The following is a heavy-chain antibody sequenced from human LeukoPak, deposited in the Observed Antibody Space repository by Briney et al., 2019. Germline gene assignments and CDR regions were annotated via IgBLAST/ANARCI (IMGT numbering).Heavy chain of an antibody. CDR2: IISSSYM. D-gene: IGHD3-22*01. J-gene: IGHJ4*02. V-gene: IGHV3-21*01. Sequence: GGSLRLSCAASGFTFSADSMSWVRQAPGKGLEWVSSIISSSYMYYADSVKGRFTISRDNAKNSLYLQMNSLRAEDTAVYYCAREPPGNYDSSGHYYAYFDCWGQGTLVTVSS. CDR1: GFTFSADS. CDR3: AREPPGNYDSSGHYYAYFDC.